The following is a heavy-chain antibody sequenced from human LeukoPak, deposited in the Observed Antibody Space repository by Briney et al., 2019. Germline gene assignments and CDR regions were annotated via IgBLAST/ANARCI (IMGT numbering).Heavy chain of an antibody. D-gene: IGHD3-10*01. CDR3: SRDRGVTYYYYHMDV. CDR1: GFTFRDYV. V-gene: IGHV3-23*01. CDR2: ISGTGGST. J-gene: IGHJ6*03. Sequence: PGGSLRLSCAASGFTFRDYVMTWVRQAPGKGLEWVSSISGTGGSTYYADSVKGRFSIFRDNAKNTVSLQMNSLRAEDTAVYYCSRDRGVTYYYYHMDVWGKGTTVTVSS.